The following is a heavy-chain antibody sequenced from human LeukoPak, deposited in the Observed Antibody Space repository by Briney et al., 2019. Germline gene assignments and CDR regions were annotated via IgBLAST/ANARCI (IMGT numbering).Heavy chain of an antibody. CDR1: GYTFTGYY. Sequence: GASVKVSCKASGYTFTGYYMHWVRQAPGQGLEWMGWISAYNGNTNYAQKLQGRVTMTTDTSTSTAYMELRSLRSDDTAVYYCARVASFRQWPDNPFDYWGQGTLVTVSS. CDR3: ARVASFRQWPDNPFDY. J-gene: IGHJ4*02. V-gene: IGHV1-18*04. D-gene: IGHD6-19*01. CDR2: ISAYNGNT.